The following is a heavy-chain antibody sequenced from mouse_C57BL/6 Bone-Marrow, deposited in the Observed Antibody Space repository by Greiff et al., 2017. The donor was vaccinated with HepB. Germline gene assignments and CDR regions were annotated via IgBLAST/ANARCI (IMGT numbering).Heavy chain of an antibody. D-gene: IGHD1-1*01. Sequence: VQRVESGAELARPGASVKLSCKASGYTFTSYGISWVKQRTGQGLEWIGEIYPRSGNTYYNEKFKGKATLTADKSSSTAYMELRSLTSEDSAVYFCARLDYYDLWYFDVWGTGTTVTVSS. CDR2: IYPRSGNT. J-gene: IGHJ1*03. CDR1: GYTFTSYG. CDR3: ARLDYYDLWYFDV. V-gene: IGHV1-81*01.